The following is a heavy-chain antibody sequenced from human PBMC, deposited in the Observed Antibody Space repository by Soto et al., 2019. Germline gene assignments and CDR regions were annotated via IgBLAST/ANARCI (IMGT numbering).Heavy chain of an antibody. CDR1: GGSISSSNW. D-gene: IGHD6-19*01. Sequence: LSLTCAVSGGSISSSNWWSWVRQPPGKGLEWIGEIYHSGSTNYNPSLKSRVTISVDKSKNQFSLKLSSVTAADTAVYYCARLLRIAVAGTPRWYFDLWGRGTLVTVSS. CDR3: ARLLRIAVAGTPRWYFDL. CDR2: IYHSGST. J-gene: IGHJ2*01. V-gene: IGHV4-4*02.